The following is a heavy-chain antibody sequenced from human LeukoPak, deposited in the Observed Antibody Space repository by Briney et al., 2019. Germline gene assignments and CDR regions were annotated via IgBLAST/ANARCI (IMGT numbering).Heavy chain of an antibody. Sequence: RASVKVSCKASGGTFSSYTISWVRQAPGQGLGWMGRIIPILGIANYAQKFQGRVTITADKSTSTAYMELSSLRSEDTAVYYCATPLDYGDFYYYYGMDVWGQGTTVTVSS. J-gene: IGHJ6*02. CDR2: IIPILGIA. D-gene: IGHD4-17*01. V-gene: IGHV1-69*02. CDR3: ATPLDYGDFYYYYGMDV. CDR1: GGTFSSYT.